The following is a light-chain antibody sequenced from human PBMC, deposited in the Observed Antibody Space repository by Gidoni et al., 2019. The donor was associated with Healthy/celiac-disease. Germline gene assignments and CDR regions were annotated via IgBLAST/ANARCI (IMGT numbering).Light chain of an antibody. CDR1: ALKKKY. V-gene: IGLV3-10*01. CDR2: EDS. J-gene: IGLJ2*01. Sequence: SYELTQPPSVSVSPGQTARITCSGDALKKKYAYWYQQKSGQAPVLVIYEDSKRPSGIPERFSGSSSGTMATLTISGAQVEDEADYYCYSTDSSGNVVFGGGTKLTVL. CDR3: YSTDSSGNVV.